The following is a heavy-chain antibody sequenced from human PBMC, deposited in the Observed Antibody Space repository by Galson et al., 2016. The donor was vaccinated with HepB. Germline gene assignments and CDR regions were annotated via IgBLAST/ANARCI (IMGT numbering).Heavy chain of an antibody. CDR2: ISAYNANT. V-gene: IGHV1-18*01. CDR1: GYTFTNYG. CDR3: AREKRGSSDAFDI. Sequence: SVKVSCKASGYTFTNYGITWVRQAPGQGLEWMGWISAYNANTNYAQKLQGRVTMTTDTSTSTTYMELSSLRAEDTAVYYCAREKRGSSDAFDIWGQGTMVTVSS. J-gene: IGHJ3*02. D-gene: IGHD1-26*01.